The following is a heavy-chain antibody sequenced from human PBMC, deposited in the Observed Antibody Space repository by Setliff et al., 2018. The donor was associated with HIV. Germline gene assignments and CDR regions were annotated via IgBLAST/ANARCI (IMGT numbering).Heavy chain of an antibody. Sequence: SETLSLTCTVSGYSISSRYYWGWIRQPPGKGLEWIGSVYHTGSTYYNPSLKSRVTMSADTSKNQFSLKLSSVTAADTAVYYCATWYCSGGSCRGFAPWGQGTLVTVSS. CDR1: GYSISSRYY. J-gene: IGHJ5*02. V-gene: IGHV4-38-2*02. CDR2: VYHTGST. CDR3: ATWYCSGGSCRGFAP. D-gene: IGHD2-15*01.